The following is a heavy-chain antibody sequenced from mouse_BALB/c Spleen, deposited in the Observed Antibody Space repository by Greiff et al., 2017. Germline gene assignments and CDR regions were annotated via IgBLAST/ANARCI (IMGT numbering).Heavy chain of an antibody. CDR1: GFTFSSFG. D-gene: IGHD4-1*01. Sequence: EVQVVESGGGLVQPGGSRKLSCAASGFTFSSFGMHWVRQAPEKGLEWVAYISSGSSTIYYADTVKGRFTISRDNPKNTLFLQMTSLRSEDTAMYYCARSRNWVDYWGQGTTLTVSS. V-gene: IGHV5-17*02. CDR3: ARSRNWVDY. CDR2: ISSGSSTI. J-gene: IGHJ2*01.